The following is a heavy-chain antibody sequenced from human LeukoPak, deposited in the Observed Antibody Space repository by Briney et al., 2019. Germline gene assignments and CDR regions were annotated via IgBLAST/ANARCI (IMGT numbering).Heavy chain of an antibody. V-gene: IGHV3-9*01. J-gene: IGHJ4*02. Sequence: GRSLRLSCAASRFTFDDYPMHWVRQAPGKGLEWVAGISWNSANMDYADSVKGRFTISRDNAKNSLYLQMNSLRAEDTALYYCAKSGTYSSSSGYIDSWGQGTLVTVSS. CDR3: AKSGTYSSSSGYIDS. CDR2: ISWNSANM. D-gene: IGHD6-6*01. CDR1: RFTFDDYP.